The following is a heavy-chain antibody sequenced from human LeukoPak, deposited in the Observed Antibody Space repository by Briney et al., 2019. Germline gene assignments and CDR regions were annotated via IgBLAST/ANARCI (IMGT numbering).Heavy chain of an antibody. J-gene: IGHJ6*02. CDR2: ISAYNGNT. CDR3: ASSLNYDILTGYTLETDYYYGMDV. D-gene: IGHD3-9*01. CDR1: GYTFTSYG. V-gene: IGHV1-18*01. Sequence: ASVKASCKASGYTFTSYGISWVRQAPGQRLEWMGWISAYNGNTNYTQKLQGRVTMTTDTSTSTAYMELRSLRSDDTAVYYCASSLNYDILTGYTLETDYYYGMDVWGQGTTVTVSS.